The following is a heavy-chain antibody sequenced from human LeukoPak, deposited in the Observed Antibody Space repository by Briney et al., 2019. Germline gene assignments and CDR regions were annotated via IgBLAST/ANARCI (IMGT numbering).Heavy chain of an antibody. CDR2: INPISGGT. CDR3: ARDPAADEVGLDY. D-gene: IGHD6-13*01. Sequence: ASVKVSCKASGYIFTGYFMHWVRQAPGQGLEWMGWINPISGGTNYAQKFQDRVTMTRDTSISTAYMELSSLRSDDTAVYYCARDPAADEVGLDYWGQGTLVTVSP. J-gene: IGHJ4*02. V-gene: IGHV1-2*02. CDR1: GYIFTGYF.